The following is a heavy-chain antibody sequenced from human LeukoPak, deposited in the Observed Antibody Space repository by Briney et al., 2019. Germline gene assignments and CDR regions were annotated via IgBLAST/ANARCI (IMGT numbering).Heavy chain of an antibody. CDR3: ATTARAGTKTFDY. V-gene: IGHV5-51*01. J-gene: IGHJ4*02. CDR1: GYSFTSYW. Sequence: GESLKISCKGSGYSFTSYWIGWVRQMPGKGLEWMGIIYPGDSDTRYSPSFQGQVTISADKSISTAYLQWSGLKASDTAMYYCATTARAGTKTFDYWGQGTLVTASS. D-gene: IGHD1-14*01. CDR2: IYPGDSDT.